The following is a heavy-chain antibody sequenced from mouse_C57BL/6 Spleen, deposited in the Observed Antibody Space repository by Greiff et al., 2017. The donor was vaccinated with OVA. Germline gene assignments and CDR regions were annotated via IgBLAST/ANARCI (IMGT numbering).Heavy chain of an antibody. CDR3: ARRLGRLYYAMDY. V-gene: IGHV1-18*01. CDR1: GYTFTDYN. Sequence: EVQLQQSGPELVKPGASVKIPCKASGYTFTDYNMDWVKQSHGKSLEWIGDINPNNGGTIYNQKFKGKATLTVDKSSSTASMALRSLTSEDTAVYYCARRLGRLYYAMDYGGQGTSVTVSS. CDR2: INPNNGGT. D-gene: IGHD4-1*01. J-gene: IGHJ4*01.